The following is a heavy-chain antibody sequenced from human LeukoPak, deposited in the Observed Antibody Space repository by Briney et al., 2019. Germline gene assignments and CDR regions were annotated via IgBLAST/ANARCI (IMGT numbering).Heavy chain of an antibody. J-gene: IGHJ5*02. D-gene: IGHD6-19*01. V-gene: IGHV3-48*04. CDR3: ASSGSGKFDP. CDR2: ISSSSTI. Sequence: GGSLRLSCAASGFTFSSYSMNWVRQAPGKGLEWVSYISSSSTIYYADSVKGRFTISRDNAKNSLYLQMNSLRAEDTAVYYCASSGSGKFDPWGQGTLVTVSS. CDR1: GFTFSSYS.